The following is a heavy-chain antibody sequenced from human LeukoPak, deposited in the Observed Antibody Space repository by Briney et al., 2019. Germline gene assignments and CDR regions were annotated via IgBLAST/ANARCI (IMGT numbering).Heavy chain of an antibody. D-gene: IGHD6-6*01. CDR1: GGSISSGDYY. J-gene: IGHJ4*02. Sequence: SQTLSLTCTVSGGSISSGDYYWSWIRQPPGKGLEWIGYIYYSGSTYYNPSLKSRVTISVDRSKNQFSLKLSSVTAADTAVYYCARIIAAPYYFDYWGQGTLVTVSS. V-gene: IGHV4-30-4*01. CDR3: ARIIAAPYYFDY. CDR2: IYYSGST.